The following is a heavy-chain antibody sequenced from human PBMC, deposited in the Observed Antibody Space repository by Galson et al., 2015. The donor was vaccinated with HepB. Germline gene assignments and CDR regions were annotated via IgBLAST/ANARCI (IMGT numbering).Heavy chain of an antibody. Sequence: TLSLTCAVSGGSISSGGYSWSWIRQPPGKGLEWIGYIYYGGSTYYNPSLKSRVTISVDTSKNQFSLKLTSVTAADTAVDYCATSGYDRLNLYFDLGGRGTLVTVSS. CDR3: ATSGYDRLNLYFDL. CDR2: IYYGGST. D-gene: IGHD5-12*01. V-gene: IGHV4-30-4*07. CDR1: GGSISSGGYS. J-gene: IGHJ2*01.